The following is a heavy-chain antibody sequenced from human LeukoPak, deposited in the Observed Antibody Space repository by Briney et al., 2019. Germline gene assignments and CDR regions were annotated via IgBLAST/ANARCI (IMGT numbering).Heavy chain of an antibody. V-gene: IGHV5-51*01. CDR3: ARGSYCSGGSCYFDY. CDR2: IYPGDSDT. J-gene: IGHJ4*02. D-gene: IGHD2-15*01. CDR1: GYSFTSYW. Sequence: GESLKISCKGSGYSFTSYWIGWVRQLSGKGLEWMGIIYPGDSDTRYSPSFQGQVTISADKFISTAYLQWSSLKTSDIAMYYCARGSYCSGGSCYFDYWGQGTLVTVSS.